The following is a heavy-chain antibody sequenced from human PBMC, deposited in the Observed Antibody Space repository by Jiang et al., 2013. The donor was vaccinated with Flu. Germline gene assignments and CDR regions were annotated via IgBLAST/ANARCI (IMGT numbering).Heavy chain of an antibody. J-gene: IGHJ4*02. CDR3: ARVAYDVLTEFDY. Sequence: VQLVESGPGLVKPSETLSLTCAVSGFSISSGYYWGWIRQPPGKGLEWIGTIFHSGTTYYNPSLKSRAIISIDKSKNLFSLKLSSVTAADTAVYYCARVAYDVLTEFDYWGQGTLVTV. V-gene: IGHV4-38-2*01. CDR2: IFHSGTT. CDR1: GFSISSGYY. D-gene: IGHD3-9*01.